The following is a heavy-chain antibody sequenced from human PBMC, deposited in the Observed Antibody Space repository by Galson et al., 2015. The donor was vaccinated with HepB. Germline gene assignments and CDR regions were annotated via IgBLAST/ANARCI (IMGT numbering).Heavy chain of an antibody. J-gene: IGHJ3*02. CDR1: GFTFSGSA. V-gene: IGHV3-73*01. CDR3: TRHPLAAIFGVTNAFDI. D-gene: IGHD3-3*01. CDR2: IRSKANSYAT. Sequence: SLRLSCAASGFTFSGSAMHWVRQASGKGLEWVGRIRSKANSYATAYAASVKGRFTISRDDSKDTAYLQMNSLKTEDTAVYYCTRHPLAAIFGVTNAFDIWGQGTMVTVSS.